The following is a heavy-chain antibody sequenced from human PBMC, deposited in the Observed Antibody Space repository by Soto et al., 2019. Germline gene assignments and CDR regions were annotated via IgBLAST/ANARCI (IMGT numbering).Heavy chain of an antibody. V-gene: IGHV3-30-3*01. CDR1: GFTFSSYA. CDR2: ISYDGSNK. Sequence: GGSLRLSCAASGFTFSSYAMHWVRQAPGKGLEWVAVISYDGSNKYYADSVKGRFTISRDNSKNTLYLQMNSLRAEDTAVYYCAILPPYEYIAVADYFDYWGQGTLVTVSS. CDR3: AILPPYEYIAVADYFDY. D-gene: IGHD6-19*01. J-gene: IGHJ4*02.